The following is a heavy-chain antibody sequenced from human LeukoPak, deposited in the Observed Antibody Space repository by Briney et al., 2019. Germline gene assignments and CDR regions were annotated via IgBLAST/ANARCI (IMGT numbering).Heavy chain of an antibody. V-gene: IGHV1-18*01. CDR1: GYTFTSYG. CDR2: ISASNGNT. Sequence: ASVKVSCKASGYTFTSYGVSWVRQAPGQGLEWMGWISASNGNTNFAQKFQGRVTLTTDTSTSTAYMELRSLTSDDTAVYYCARYPLSYSSNWHYYFDYWGQGTLLTVSS. D-gene: IGHD6-13*01. J-gene: IGHJ4*02. CDR3: ARYPLSYSSNWHYYFDY.